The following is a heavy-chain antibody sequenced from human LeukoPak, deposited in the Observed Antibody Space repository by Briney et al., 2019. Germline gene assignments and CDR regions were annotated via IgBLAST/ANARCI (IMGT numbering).Heavy chain of an antibody. CDR1: GGSISSSDYY. CDR2: IYYSGST. CDR3: ARLTIAANAFDI. D-gene: IGHD2-15*01. J-gene: IGHJ3*02. V-gene: IGHV4-39*02. Sequence: SETLSLTCTVSGGSISSSDYYWGWIRQPPGKGLEWFGSIYYSGSTYYNPSLKSRVTISVDTSKNHFSLRLSSVTAADTAMFYCARLTIAANAFDIWGQGTMVTVSS.